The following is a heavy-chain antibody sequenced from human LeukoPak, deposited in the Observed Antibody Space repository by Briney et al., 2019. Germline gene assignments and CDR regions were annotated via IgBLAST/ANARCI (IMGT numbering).Heavy chain of an antibody. CDR3: ARDFSYGSGFDY. D-gene: IGHD5-18*01. V-gene: IGHV3-64*01. J-gene: IGHJ4*02. Sequence: PGGSLRLSCAASGFSISSYALHWVRQAPGKGLQYVSGISNGGSIDYATSVKGRFTISRDNSKNTLYLQMGSLRPEDMAVYYCARDFSYGSGFDYWGQGILVTVSS. CDR1: GFSISSYA. CDR2: ISNGGSI.